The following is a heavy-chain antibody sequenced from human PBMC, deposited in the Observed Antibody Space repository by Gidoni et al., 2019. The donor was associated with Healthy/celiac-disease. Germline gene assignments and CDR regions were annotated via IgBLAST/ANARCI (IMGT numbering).Heavy chain of an antibody. CDR1: GYTFTGSY. V-gene: IGHV1-2*04. Sequence: QVQLVQSGAEVKKPGASVKVSCKASGYTFTGSYMHWVRQAPGQGLEWMGWINPNSGGTNYEQKFQGWVTMTRDTSISTAYMELSRLRSDDTAVYYCARDGCSGGSCYNDAFDIWGQGTMVTVSS. D-gene: IGHD2-15*01. CDR3: ARDGCSGGSCYNDAFDI. J-gene: IGHJ3*02. CDR2: INPNSGGT.